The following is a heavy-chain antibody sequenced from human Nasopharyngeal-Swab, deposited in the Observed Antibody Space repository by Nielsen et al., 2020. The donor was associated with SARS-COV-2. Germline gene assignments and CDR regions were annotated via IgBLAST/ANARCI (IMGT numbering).Heavy chain of an antibody. CDR3: ARNRGDSSSWYVYYYGMDV. CDR1: GYTFTSYY. CDR2: INPSGGST. Sequence: ASVKVSCKASGYTFTSYYMHWVRQAPGQGLEWMGIINPSGGSTSYAQKFQGRVTMTRDTSTSTAYMELSSLRSEDTAVYYCARNRGDSSSWYVYYYGMDVWGQGTTVTVSS. V-gene: IGHV1-46*01. D-gene: IGHD6-13*01. J-gene: IGHJ6*02.